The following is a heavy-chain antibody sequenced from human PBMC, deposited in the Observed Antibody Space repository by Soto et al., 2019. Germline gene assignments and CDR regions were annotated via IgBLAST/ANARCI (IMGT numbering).Heavy chain of an antibody. CDR1: GVTFSSYA. V-gene: IGHV3-23*01. J-gene: IGHJ4*02. CDR2: ISGSGGST. CDR3: AKGEAPDSSGSLGPPDY. D-gene: IGHD3-22*01. Sequence: GGSLRLSCAASGVTFSSYAMSWVRQAPGKGLEWVSAISGSGGSTYYADSVKGRFTISRDNSKNTLYLQMNSLRAEDTAVYYCAKGEAPDSSGSLGPPDYWGQGTLVTVSS.